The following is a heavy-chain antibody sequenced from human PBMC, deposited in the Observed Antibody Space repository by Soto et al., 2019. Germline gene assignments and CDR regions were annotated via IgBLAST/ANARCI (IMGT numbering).Heavy chain of an antibody. CDR3: ARMGDVPYYYYGLDV. CDR1: GYSFTRYG. D-gene: IGHD3-16*01. Sequence: QVQLVQSGAEVKKPGASVKVSCKASGYSFTRYGISWVRQAPGQGLEWMGWISGYNANTNYPEKLQGRVTMTTDTSTSTAYMEVRNLISDDTAVYYCARMGDVPYYYYGLDVWGQGTTVTVS. CDR2: ISGYNANT. V-gene: IGHV1-18*01. J-gene: IGHJ6*02.